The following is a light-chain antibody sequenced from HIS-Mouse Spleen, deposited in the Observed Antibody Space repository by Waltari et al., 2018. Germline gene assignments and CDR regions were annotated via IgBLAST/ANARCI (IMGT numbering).Light chain of an antibody. V-gene: IGLV3-10*01. CDR2: EDS. CDR3: YSTDSSGNHRV. J-gene: IGLJ2*01. CDR1: ALPKKH. Sequence: SYELTQPPSVSVSPGQTARITCSGDALPKKHAYWYQQKSGQAPVLVIYEDSKRPSGIPERFSGFSSGTMATLTISGAQVEDEADYYCYSTDSSGNHRVFGGGTKLTVL.